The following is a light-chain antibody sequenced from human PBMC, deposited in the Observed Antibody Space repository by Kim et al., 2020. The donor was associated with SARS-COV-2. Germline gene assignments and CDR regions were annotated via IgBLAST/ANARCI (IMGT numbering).Light chain of an antibody. CDR3: CSYAGSYTWV. V-gene: IGLV2-11*01. CDR2: DVT. Sequence: QSALTQPRPVSGSPGQSVTISCTGTSSDVGGYNYVSWYQQHPGKAPKLMIYDVTKRPSGVPDRFSGSKSGNTASLTISGLQTEDEADYSCCSYAGSYTWVFGGGTQLTVL. J-gene: IGLJ3*02. CDR1: SSDVGGYNY.